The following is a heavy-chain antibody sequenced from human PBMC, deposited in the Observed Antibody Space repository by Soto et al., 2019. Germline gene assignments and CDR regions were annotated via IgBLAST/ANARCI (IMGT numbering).Heavy chain of an antibody. J-gene: IGHJ4*02. Sequence: GGSLRLSCAATGFTFSIYWMHWVREVPGKGLVWVSRINSDGSDISYADSVKGRFTISRDNSKNTLYLQMNSLRAEDTATYYCARGKGIGWYESSDYWGQGTLVTVSS. D-gene: IGHD6-19*01. CDR2: INSDGSDI. CDR1: GFTFSIYW. V-gene: IGHV3-74*01. CDR3: ARGKGIGWYESSDY.